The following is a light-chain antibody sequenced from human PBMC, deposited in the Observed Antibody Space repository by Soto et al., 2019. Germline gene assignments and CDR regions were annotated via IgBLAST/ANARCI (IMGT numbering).Light chain of an antibody. Sequence: QPLLTQSPSASASLGASVKLTCTLSSGHSSYAIAWHQQQPEKGPRYLMKLNSDGSHSKGDGIPDRFSGSSSGAERYLTISSLQSEDEADYYCQTWGTVILFGGGTQLTVL. CDR2: LNSDGSH. CDR1: SGHSSYA. V-gene: IGLV4-69*01. J-gene: IGLJ2*01. CDR3: QTWGTVIL.